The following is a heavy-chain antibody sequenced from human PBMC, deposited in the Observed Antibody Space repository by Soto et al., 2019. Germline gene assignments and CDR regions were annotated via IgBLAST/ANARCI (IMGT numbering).Heavy chain of an antibody. V-gene: IGHV4-59*01. J-gene: IGHJ4*02. CDR1: GGSISSYY. Sequence: QVQLQESGPGLVKPSETLSLTCAVSGGSISSYYWSWIRQPPGKGLEWIGYFYYSGSTNYNPSLKSRVTISVDTSKNQFSLKLSSVTAADTAVYYCASGALPTYFDYWGQGTLVTVSS. CDR2: FYYSGST. CDR3: ASGALPTYFDY. D-gene: IGHD2-21*02.